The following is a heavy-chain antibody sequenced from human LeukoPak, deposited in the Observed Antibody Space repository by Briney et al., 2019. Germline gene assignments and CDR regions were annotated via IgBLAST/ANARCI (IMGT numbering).Heavy chain of an antibody. V-gene: IGHV4-59*03. CDR2: IRYNGGS. J-gene: IGHJ4*02. CDR3: AGGELAGTGY. Sequence: SETLSLTCTVSAGSITNYFWTWVRQSPGKGLEWIGYIRYNGGSDSNPSLKSRVTISLDTWNNQFSLRLTSVTAEDPAVYYCAGGELAGTGYWGQGTLVTVSS. D-gene: IGHD6-19*01. CDR1: AGSITNYF.